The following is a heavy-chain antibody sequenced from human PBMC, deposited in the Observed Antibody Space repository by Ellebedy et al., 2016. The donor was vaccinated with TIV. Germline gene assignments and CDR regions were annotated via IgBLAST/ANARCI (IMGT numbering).Heavy chain of an antibody. J-gene: IGHJ4*02. CDR2: IIPIFGTA. V-gene: IGHV1-69*13. Sequence: AASVKVSCKASGGTFSSYAISWVRQAPGQGLEWMGGIIPIFGTANYAQKFQGRVTITADESTSTAYMELSSLRSEDTAVYYCARGIRGQPLDYWGQGTLVTVSS. CDR3: ARGIRGQPLDY. CDR1: GGTFSSYA. D-gene: IGHD5-18*01.